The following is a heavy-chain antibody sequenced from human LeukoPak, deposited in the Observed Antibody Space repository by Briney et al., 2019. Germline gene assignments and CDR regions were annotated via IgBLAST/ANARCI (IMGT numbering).Heavy chain of an antibody. CDR3: AKVQGSQWDYYYMDV. V-gene: IGHV3-30*02. J-gene: IGHJ6*03. CDR2: IRYDGSNK. CDR1: GFTFSSYG. D-gene: IGHD3-10*01. Sequence: GGSLRLSCAASGFTFSSYGMHWVRQAPGKGLEWVAFIRYDGSNKYYADSVKGRFTISRDNSKNTLYLQMNSLRAEDTAVYYCAKVQGSQWDYYYMDVWGKGTTVTISS.